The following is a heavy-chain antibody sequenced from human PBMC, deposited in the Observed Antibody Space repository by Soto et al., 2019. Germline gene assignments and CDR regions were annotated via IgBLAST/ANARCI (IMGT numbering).Heavy chain of an antibody. D-gene: IGHD1-26*01. V-gene: IGHV4-59*01. CDR2: IYYSGST. Sequence: SETLSLTCTVSGGSISSYYWSWIRQPPGKGLEWIGYIYYSGSTNYNPSLKSRVTISVDTSKNQFSLKLSSVTAADTAVYYCARVTVGATRYFQHWGQGTLVTVSS. CDR3: ARVTVGATRYFQH. CDR1: GGSISSYY. J-gene: IGHJ1*01.